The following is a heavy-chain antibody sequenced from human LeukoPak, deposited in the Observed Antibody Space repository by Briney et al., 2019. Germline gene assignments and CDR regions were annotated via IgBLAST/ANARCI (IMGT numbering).Heavy chain of an antibody. V-gene: IGHV5-51*01. CDR1: GYSFTSQW. CDR2: ISPGDSDT. J-gene: IGHJ4*02. D-gene: IGHD2-15*01. Sequence: GESLKISCKGSGYSFTSQWIGWVRQMPGKGLEWMGIISPGDSDTRYSPSFQGQVTISADKSINTANLQWNSLKASDTAMYYCARSVCSGGSCYLDYWGQGTLVTVSS. CDR3: ARSVCSGGSCYLDY.